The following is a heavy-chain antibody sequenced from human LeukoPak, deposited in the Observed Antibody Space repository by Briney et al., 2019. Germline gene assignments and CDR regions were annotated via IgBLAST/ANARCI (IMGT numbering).Heavy chain of an antibody. CDR2: IWYDGSNK. V-gene: IGHV3-33*01. CDR3: GRDREQWLVNPNYYYGMDV. Sequence: GGSLRLSCAASGFTFSSYGMHWVRQAPGKGLEWVAVIWYDGSNKYYADSVKGRFTISRDNSKNTLYLQMNSLRAEDTAVYYCGRDREQWLVNPNYYYGMDVWGQGTTVTVSS. J-gene: IGHJ6*02. CDR1: GFTFSSYG. D-gene: IGHD6-19*01.